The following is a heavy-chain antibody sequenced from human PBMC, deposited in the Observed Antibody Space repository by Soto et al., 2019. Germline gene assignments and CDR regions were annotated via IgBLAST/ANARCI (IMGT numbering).Heavy chain of an antibody. J-gene: IGHJ4*02. D-gene: IGHD3-10*01. Sequence: SETLSLTCTVSGGSISSSSYYWGWIRQPPGKGLEWIGSIYYSGSTYYNPSLKSRVTISVDTSKNQFSLKLSSVTAADTAVYYCARQEIRSGVIQFWGQGILVTVSS. V-gene: IGHV4-39*01. CDR3: ARQEIRSGVIQF. CDR2: IYYSGST. CDR1: GGSISSSSYY.